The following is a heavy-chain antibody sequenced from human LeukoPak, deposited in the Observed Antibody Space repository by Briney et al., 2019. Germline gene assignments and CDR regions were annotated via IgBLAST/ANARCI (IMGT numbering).Heavy chain of an antibody. J-gene: IGHJ4*02. V-gene: IGHV3-30-3*01. CDR2: ISHDGSKN. CDR1: GFTFSDFN. CDR3: ALCPDY. D-gene: IGHD5/OR15-5a*01. Sequence: GGSLRLSCAASGFTFSDFNFHWVRQAPGKELEWMAFISHDGSKNQHADSAKGRFTISRDNSKSTLYLQMNSLRIEDTAVYYCALCPDYWGQGTLVTVSS.